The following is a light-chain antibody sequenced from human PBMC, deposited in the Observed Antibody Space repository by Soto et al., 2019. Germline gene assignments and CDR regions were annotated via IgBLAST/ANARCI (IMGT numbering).Light chain of an antibody. CDR3: QQYGNSPQT. CDR1: QSVNSNY. J-gene: IGKJ2*01. CDR2: GAS. Sequence: EIALTQSPGTLSLSPGERATLSCRASQSVNSNYLAWYQQKPGQAPRLLIYGASSRATGIADRFSGSGSGTDFTLTISRLEPEDFAVYYCQQYGNSPQTFGQGTKLEIK. V-gene: IGKV3-20*01.